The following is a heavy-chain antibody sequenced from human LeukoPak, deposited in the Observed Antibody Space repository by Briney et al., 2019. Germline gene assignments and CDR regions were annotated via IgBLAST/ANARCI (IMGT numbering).Heavy chain of an antibody. CDR2: ISGSGSST. D-gene: IGHD3-22*01. CDR3: AKDYYDSSGPSFDY. V-gene: IGHV3-23*01. J-gene: IGHJ4*02. Sequence: PGGSLRLSCAASGFTFSRYAMSWVRQAPGRGLEWVSVISGSGSSTYYADSVKGRFTISRDTSKNTLYLQMNSLRAEDTAIYYCAKDYYDSSGPSFDYCGQGTLVTVSS. CDR1: GFTFSRYA.